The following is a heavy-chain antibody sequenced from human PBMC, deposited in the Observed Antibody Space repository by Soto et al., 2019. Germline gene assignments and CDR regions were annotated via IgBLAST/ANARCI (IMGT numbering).Heavy chain of an antibody. CDR3: ARAKNFGSGELDY. V-gene: IGHV1-2*04. D-gene: IGHD3-10*01. J-gene: IGHJ4*02. CDR2: VNPISGGT. Sequence: QVQLVQSGAEVKKPGASVKVSCKASGYTFTGHYILWVRQAPGQGLEWMGWVNPISGGTIYAQKFLGCVTMTRDTSTSTAYLELRSLTSDATAVYYCARAKNFGSGELDYWGQGTLVTVSS. CDR1: GYTFTGHY.